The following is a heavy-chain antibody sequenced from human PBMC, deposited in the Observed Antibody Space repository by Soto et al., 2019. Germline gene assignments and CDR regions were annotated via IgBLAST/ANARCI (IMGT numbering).Heavy chain of an antibody. CDR3: ARDAAMGWFDP. J-gene: IGHJ5*02. Sequence: EVQLVESGGGLVQPGGSLRLSCATSGFTFSSYSMNWVRQAPGKGLEWVSYISSSSSTIYYADSVKGRFTISRDNAKNSLYLQMNSLRAEDTAVYYCARDAAMGWFDPWGQGTLVTVSS. CDR1: GFTFSSYS. V-gene: IGHV3-48*01. CDR2: ISSSSSTI. D-gene: IGHD2-2*01.